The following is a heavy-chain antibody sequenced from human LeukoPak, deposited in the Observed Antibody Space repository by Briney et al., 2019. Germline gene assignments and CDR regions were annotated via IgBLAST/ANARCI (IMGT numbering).Heavy chain of an antibody. Sequence: PSETLSLTCIVSGGSIGPNYCSWIRQPPGKGLEWIGYIHYTGRTNYNPSLKSRVTISVDTSKNQFSLKLSSVTAADTAVYYCARAPPGFYYYYGMDVWGQGTTVTVSS. CDR1: GGSIGPNY. CDR2: IHYTGRT. D-gene: IGHD1-14*01. J-gene: IGHJ6*02. V-gene: IGHV4-59*12. CDR3: ARAPPGFYYYYGMDV.